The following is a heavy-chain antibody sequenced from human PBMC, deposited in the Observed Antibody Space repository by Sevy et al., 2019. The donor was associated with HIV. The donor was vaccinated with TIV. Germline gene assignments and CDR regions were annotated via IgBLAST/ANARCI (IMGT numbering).Heavy chain of an antibody. D-gene: IGHD3-10*01. CDR2: IYDSGST. V-gene: IGHV4-39*01. J-gene: IGHJ4*02. Sequence: SETLSLTCTVSGGSISSSSYYWGRIRPGQGQGLGGIGCIYDSGSTYSNPSLKSRVTISVDTSKNQFSLKLSSVTAADTAVYYCATVYYYGNYFDYWGQGTLVTVSS. CDR3: ATVYYYGNYFDY. CDR1: GGSISSSSYY.